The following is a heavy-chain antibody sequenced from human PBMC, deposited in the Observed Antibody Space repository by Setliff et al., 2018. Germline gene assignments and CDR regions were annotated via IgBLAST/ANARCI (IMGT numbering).Heavy chain of an antibody. CDR1: GFTVSSFS. J-gene: IGHJ3*02. CDR2: LSDDGSNE. CDR3: AKSVTMIVPGAFDI. V-gene: IGHV3-30*18. D-gene: IGHD3-22*01. Sequence: GGSLSLSCAASGFTVSSFSMHWVRQAPVKGLDWVATLSDDGSNEFYADSVKGRFTISRDISTNTLYLQMNSLRAEDAAVYYCAKSVTMIVPGAFDIRGQGTKVTVSS.